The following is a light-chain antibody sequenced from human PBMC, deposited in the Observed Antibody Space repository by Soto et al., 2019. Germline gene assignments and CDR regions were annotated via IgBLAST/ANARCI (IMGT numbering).Light chain of an antibody. Sequence: QSVLTQPRSVSGSPGQSVTISCTGTSSDIGAYNYVSWYQQHPDKAPKLMIYHVSKRPSGVPDRFSGSKSGNAASLTISGLQADDEADYYCSSYSSTTTLVVFGTGTKVTVL. CDR2: HVS. V-gene: IGLV2-11*01. J-gene: IGLJ1*01. CDR3: SSYSSTTTLVV. CDR1: SSDIGAYNY.